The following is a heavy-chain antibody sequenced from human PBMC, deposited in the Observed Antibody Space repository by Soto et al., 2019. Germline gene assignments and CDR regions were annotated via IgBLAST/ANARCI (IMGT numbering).Heavy chain of an antibody. CDR2: ISYDGSNK. J-gene: IGHJ6*02. CDR1: GFTLSSYG. D-gene: IGHD4-4*01. V-gene: IGHV3-30*18. Sequence: GGSLRLSCAASGFTLSSYGMHWVRQAPGKGLEWVAVISYDGSNKYYADSVKGRFTISRDNSKNTLYLQMNSLRAEDTAVYYCAKDSTLYYYYGMDVWGQGTTVTVSS. CDR3: AKDSTLYYYYGMDV.